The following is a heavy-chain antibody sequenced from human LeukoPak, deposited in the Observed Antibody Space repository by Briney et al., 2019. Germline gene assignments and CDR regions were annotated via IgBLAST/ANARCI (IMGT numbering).Heavy chain of an antibody. J-gene: IGHJ4*02. CDR2: ISSSGSAI. V-gene: IGHV3-48*03. CDR1: GFTFSSYE. Sequence: GGSLRLSCAVSGFTFSSYEMNWVRQAPGKGLEWVSHISSSGSAIYYADSVKGRFTISRDNAKNSLYLQMNSLRAEDTAVYYCARANYYDTSGFDYWGQGTLVTVSS. D-gene: IGHD3-22*01. CDR3: ARANYYDTSGFDY.